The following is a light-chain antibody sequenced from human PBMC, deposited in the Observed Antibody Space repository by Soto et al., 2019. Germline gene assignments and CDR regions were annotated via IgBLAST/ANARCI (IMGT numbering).Light chain of an antibody. J-gene: IGKJ1*01. CDR2: HAS. CDR1: QNINNW. V-gene: IGKV1-5*01. CDR3: QHYNSYPWT. Sequence: DIQMTQSPSTLSASIGDRVTITCRASQNINNWLAWYQQKPGKAPNLLIYHASNLETGVPSRFSGSAFGTEFTLTISSLQPDDFATYYCQHYNSYPWTFGQGTKVDIK.